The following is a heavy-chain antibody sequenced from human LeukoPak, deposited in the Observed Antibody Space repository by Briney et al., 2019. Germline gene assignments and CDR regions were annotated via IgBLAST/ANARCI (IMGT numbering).Heavy chain of an antibody. Sequence: GGSLRLFCAASGFTFSSYGMHWVRQAAGKGQEWVAVISYDGSNKYYADSVKGRFTISRDNSKNTLYLQMNSLRAEDTAVYYCAKFKNRNDYGDSDFDYWGQGTLVTVSS. V-gene: IGHV3-30*18. D-gene: IGHD4-17*01. CDR3: AKFKNRNDYGDSDFDY. J-gene: IGHJ4*02. CDR2: ISYDGSNK. CDR1: GFTFSSYG.